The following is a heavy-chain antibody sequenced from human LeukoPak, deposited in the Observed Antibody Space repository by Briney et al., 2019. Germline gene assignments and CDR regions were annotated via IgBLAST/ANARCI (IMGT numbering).Heavy chain of an antibody. Sequence: PGGSLRLSCAASGVTFSNYWMTWVRQAPGKGLEWVANINHDGSERYYVDSVRGRFTISRDNAKNSLYLQMNSLRAEDMALYYCAKAVSYDCSSTSCYFDYWGQGTLVTVSS. V-gene: IGHV3-7*03. D-gene: IGHD2-2*01. J-gene: IGHJ4*02. CDR1: GVTFSNYW. CDR2: INHDGSER. CDR3: AKAVSYDCSSTSCYFDY.